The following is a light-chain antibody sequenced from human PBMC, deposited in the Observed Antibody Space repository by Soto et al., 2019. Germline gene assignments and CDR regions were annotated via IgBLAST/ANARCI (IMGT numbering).Light chain of an antibody. J-gene: IGKJ1*01. CDR2: GAS. CDR3: QQYNSYSWT. V-gene: IGKV3-20*01. CDR1: QSVSNNY. Sequence: ENVWTKSPGTPSLSRGGSGTLSCRASQSVSNNYLAWYQQNPGQDPRILIYGASNRATGIPDRFSGSGSGTDFTLTISSLQTDEFATYECQQYNSYSWTCGQGTRVEIK.